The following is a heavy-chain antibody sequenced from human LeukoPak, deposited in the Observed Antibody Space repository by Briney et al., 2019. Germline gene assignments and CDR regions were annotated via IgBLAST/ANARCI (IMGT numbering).Heavy chain of an antibody. Sequence: GGSLRLSCAASGFTFSSYWMNWVRQAPGKGLEWVASINQDGSEKYYLDSVKGRFTISRDNAKNSLYLQMNSLRDEDTAVYSCARDGVRDGLYFDRWGQGTLVTVSS. D-gene: IGHD5-24*01. CDR1: GFTFSSYW. CDR2: INQDGSEK. J-gene: IGHJ4*02. V-gene: IGHV3-7*01. CDR3: ARDGVRDGLYFDR.